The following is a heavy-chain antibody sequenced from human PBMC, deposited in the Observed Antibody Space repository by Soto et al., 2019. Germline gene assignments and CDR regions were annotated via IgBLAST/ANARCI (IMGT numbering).Heavy chain of an antibody. V-gene: IGHV3-53*01. J-gene: IGHJ6*02. CDR3: ARDLRTLYGMDV. CDR1: GFTVSSNY. CDR2: IYSGGST. Sequence: EVQLVESGGGLIQPGGSLRLSCAASGFTVSSNYMSWVRQAPGKGLEWVSVIYSGGSTYYADSVKGRFTISRDNSKNTLSLQMNSLRAEDTAVYYCARDLRTLYGMDVWGQGTTVTVSS.